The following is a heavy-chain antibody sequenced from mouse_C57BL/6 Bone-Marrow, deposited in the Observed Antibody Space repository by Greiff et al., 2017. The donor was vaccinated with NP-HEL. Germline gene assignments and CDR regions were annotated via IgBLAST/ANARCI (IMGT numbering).Heavy chain of an antibody. CDR1: GYTFTSYG. CDR3: ARHYGNFGDYYAMDY. Sequence: QVQLQQSGAELARPGASVKLSCKASGYTFTSYGISWVKQRTGQGLEWIGEIYPRSGNTYYNEKFKGKATLTADKSSSTAYMELRSLTSEDSAVYFCARHYGNFGDYYAMDYWGQGTSVTVSS. D-gene: IGHD2-1*01. J-gene: IGHJ4*01. CDR2: IYPRSGNT. V-gene: IGHV1-81*01.